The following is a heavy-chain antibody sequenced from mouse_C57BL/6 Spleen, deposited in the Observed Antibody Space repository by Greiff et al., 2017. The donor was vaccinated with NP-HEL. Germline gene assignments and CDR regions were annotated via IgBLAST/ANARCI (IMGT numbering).Heavy chain of an antibody. Sequence: QVQLQQSGPGLVQPSQSLSITCTVSGFSLTSYGVHWVRQSPGKGLEWLGVIWRGGSTDYNAAFMSRLSITKDNSKSQVFFKMTSLQADDTAIYYCAVYYGPERYAMDYWGQGTSVTVSS. J-gene: IGHJ4*01. CDR1: GFSLTSYG. CDR2: IWRGGST. CDR3: AVYYGPERYAMDY. D-gene: IGHD2-1*01. V-gene: IGHV2-5*01.